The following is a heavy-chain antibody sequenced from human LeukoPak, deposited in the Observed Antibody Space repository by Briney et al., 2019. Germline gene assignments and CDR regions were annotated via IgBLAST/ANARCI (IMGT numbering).Heavy chain of an antibody. D-gene: IGHD1-1*01. V-gene: IGHV3-43*02. CDR2: ISGDGVRR. CDR3: AKDAGAAGTIRWFDP. CDR1: GFTFSRYW. Sequence: PGGSLRLSCAASGFTFSRYWMHWVRQAPGKGLEWVSLISGDGVRRNYADSVKGRFTISRDNSKNSLYLEMNSLRTEDTALYYCAKDAGAAGTIRWFDPWGQGTLVTVSS. J-gene: IGHJ5*02.